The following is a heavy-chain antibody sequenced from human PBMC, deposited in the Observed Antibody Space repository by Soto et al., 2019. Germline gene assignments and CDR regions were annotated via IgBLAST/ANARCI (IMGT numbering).Heavy chain of an antibody. CDR1: GYTFTSNG. D-gene: IGHD3-10*01. Sequence: GASVKVSCKASGYTFTSNGISWVRRAPGQGLEWMGWISAYNGNTNYAQKLQGRVTMTTDTSTSTAYMELRSLRSDDTAVYYCARDGEGTGRSTPLYYYYYGMDVWGQGTTVTVSS. CDR2: ISAYNGNT. V-gene: IGHV1-18*01. J-gene: IGHJ6*02. CDR3: ARDGEGTGRSTPLYYYYYGMDV.